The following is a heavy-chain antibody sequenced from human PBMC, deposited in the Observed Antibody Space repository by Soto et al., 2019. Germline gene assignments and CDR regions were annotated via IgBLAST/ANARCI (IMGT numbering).Heavy chain of an antibody. Sequence: SETLSLTCSVSGGPVTRSNYYGDWMRQPPGKWLEWIGTIYYNGNAYYNPSLKSRVTMSVDTSKNQFSLKLISVTAADTAVYYCARHFVAVVIKGWGYWGQGNLVTVS. CDR1: GGPVTRSNYY. CDR3: ARHFVAVVIKGWGY. CDR2: IYYNGNA. V-gene: IGHV4-39*01. D-gene: IGHD3-22*01. J-gene: IGHJ4*02.